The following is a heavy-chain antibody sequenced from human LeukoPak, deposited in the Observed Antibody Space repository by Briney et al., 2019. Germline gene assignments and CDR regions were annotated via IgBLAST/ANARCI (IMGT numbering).Heavy chain of an antibody. V-gene: IGHV3-30*02. CDR1: GFTFSSYE. Sequence: GGSLRLSCAASGFTFSSYEMNWVRQAPGKGLEWVAFIRYDGSNKYYADSVKGRFTISRDNSKNTLYLQMNSLRAGDTAVYYCAKPHFDDWGQGTLVTVSS. CDR2: IRYDGSNK. CDR3: AKPHFDD. J-gene: IGHJ4*02.